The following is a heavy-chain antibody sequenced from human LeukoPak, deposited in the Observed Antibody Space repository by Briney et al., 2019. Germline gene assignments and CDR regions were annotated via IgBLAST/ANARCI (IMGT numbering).Heavy chain of an antibody. D-gene: IGHD3-22*01. CDR1: GGSISSYY. V-gene: IGHV4-59*01. CDR3: ATGYYDSSGYYPPDAFDI. Sequence: PSETLSLTCTVSGGSISSYYWSWIRQPPGKGLEWIGYIYYSGSTNYNPSRKSRVTISVDTSKNQFSLKLSSLTAADTAVYYCATGYYDSSGYYPPDAFDIWGQGTMVTVSS. CDR2: IYYSGST. J-gene: IGHJ3*02.